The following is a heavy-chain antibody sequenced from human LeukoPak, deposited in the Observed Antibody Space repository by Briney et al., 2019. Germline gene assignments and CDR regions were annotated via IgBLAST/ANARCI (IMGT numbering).Heavy chain of an antibody. CDR2: IRYDGSNK. D-gene: IGHD1-26*01. CDR3: AKDLVGAHDY. J-gene: IGHJ4*02. Sequence: GGSLRLSCAASGFTFSSYWMSWVRQAPGKGLEWVAFIRYDGSNKYYADSVKGRFTISRDNSKNTLYLQMNSLRAEDTAVYYCAKDLVGAHDYWGQGTLVTVSS. CDR1: GFTFSSYW. V-gene: IGHV3-30*02.